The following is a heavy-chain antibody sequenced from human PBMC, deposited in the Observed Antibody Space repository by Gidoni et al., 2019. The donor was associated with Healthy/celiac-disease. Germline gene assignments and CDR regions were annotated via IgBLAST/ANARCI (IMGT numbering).Heavy chain of an antibody. CDR3: ARDHSGYGRGFDAFDI. J-gene: IGHJ3*02. CDR1: GYSFTSYW. D-gene: IGHD5-12*01. CDR2: IYPGDSDT. Sequence: EVQLVQSGAEVKKPGESLKISWKGSGYSFTSYWIGWVRQMPGKGLEWMGIIYPGDSDTRYSPSFQGQVTISADKSISTAYLQWSSLKASDTAMYYCARDHSGYGRGFDAFDIWGQGTMVTVSS. V-gene: IGHV5-51*01.